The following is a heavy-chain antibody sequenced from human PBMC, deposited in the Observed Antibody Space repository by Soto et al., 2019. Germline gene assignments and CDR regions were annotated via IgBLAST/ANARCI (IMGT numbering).Heavy chain of an antibody. J-gene: IGHJ4*02. D-gene: IGHD4-17*01. Sequence: EVQLVESGGGLTQPGGSLRLSCAVSGFPASTNHVTWVRQATGKGLQWVSAIYNDGNTYYADSVKGRFTISRDNSKNTVFLQMNSLGAEDTAVYYCAGYGGNSVWGQGTLVTVSS. CDR3: AGYGGNSV. V-gene: IGHV3-53*01. CDR1: GFPASTNH. CDR2: IYNDGNT.